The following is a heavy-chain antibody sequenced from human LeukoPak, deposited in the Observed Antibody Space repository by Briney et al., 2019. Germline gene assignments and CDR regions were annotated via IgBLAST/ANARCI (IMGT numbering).Heavy chain of an antibody. Sequence: AGGSLRLSCAASGFTFSNYEMNWVRQAPGKGLEWVSYITSSGATMFYADSVKGRFIISRDNTKNLMHLQMNSLRAEDTAVYYCAKDQQIQLWLRGYFDYWGQGTLVTVSS. J-gene: IGHJ4*02. D-gene: IGHD5-18*01. CDR3: AKDQQIQLWLRGYFDY. V-gene: IGHV3-48*03. CDR2: ITSSGATM. CDR1: GFTFSNYE.